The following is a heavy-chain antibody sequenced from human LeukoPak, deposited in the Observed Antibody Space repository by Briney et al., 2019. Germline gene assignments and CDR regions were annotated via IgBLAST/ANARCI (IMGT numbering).Heavy chain of an antibody. V-gene: IGHV1-18*01. Sequence: GQGLEWMGWISAYNGNTNYAQKLQGRVTMTTDTSTSTAYMELRSLRSDDTAVYYCANGAFDIWGQGTMVTVSS. CDR3: ANGAFDI. J-gene: IGHJ3*02. CDR2: ISAYNGNT.